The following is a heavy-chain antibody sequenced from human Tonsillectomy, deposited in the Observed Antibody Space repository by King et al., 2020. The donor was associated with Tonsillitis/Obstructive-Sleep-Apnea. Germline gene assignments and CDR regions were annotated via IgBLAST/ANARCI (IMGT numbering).Heavy chain of an antibody. CDR2: IWYDGSNK. V-gene: IGHV3-33*01. J-gene: IGHJ3*02. Sequence: VQLVESGGGVVQPGRSLRLSCAASGFTFSSYGIHWVRQAPGKGLEWVAVIWYDGSNKYYADSVKGRFTLSGDNSRNTLFLQMNSLRAEDTAVYYCARDGFNAFDIWGQGTMVTVSS. CDR3: ARDGFNAFDI. CDR1: GFTFSSYG.